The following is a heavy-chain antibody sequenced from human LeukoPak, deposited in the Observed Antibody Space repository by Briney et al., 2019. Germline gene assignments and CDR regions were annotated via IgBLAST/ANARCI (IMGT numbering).Heavy chain of an antibody. D-gene: IGHD4-11*01. CDR2: VDHTGST. CDR3: ARGRVSSSTWYSTYYYYFYMDV. J-gene: IGHJ6*03. Sequence: SETLSLTCSVSDDSITMYYWTWIRQPPGKGLEWIGYVDHTGSTNFNPPLNGRVSISRDTSKNLFSLRLRSVTAADTAVYFCARGRVSSSTWYSTYYYYFYMDVWGKGTTVTVSS. V-gene: IGHV4-59*01. CDR1: DDSITMYY.